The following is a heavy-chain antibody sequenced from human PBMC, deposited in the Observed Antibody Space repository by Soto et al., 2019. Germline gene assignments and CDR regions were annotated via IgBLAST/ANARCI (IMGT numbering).Heavy chain of an antibody. CDR1: GGSISSDS. V-gene: IGHV4-59*08. D-gene: IGHD1-1*01. Sequence: QGQLQESGPGLVKPSETLSLTCTVSGGSISSDSWSWIRQPPGKGLEWIGCIYYSGSTNYNPSLKSRVTISVDTSKNQFSLKLSSVTAADTAVYYCARLKRPGTYFDYWGQGTLVTVSS. CDR3: ARLKRPGTYFDY. CDR2: IYYSGST. J-gene: IGHJ4*02.